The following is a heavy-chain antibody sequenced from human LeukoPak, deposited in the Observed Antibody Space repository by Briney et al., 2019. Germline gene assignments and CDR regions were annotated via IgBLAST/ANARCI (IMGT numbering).Heavy chain of an antibody. CDR1: GFTFSVYA. CDR3: AREVENTSGWYSHFDY. J-gene: IGHJ4*02. Sequence: PGGSLRLSCAASGFTFSVYAMSWVRQAPGRGLEWVSTLRSSDGTPFYADSVKGRFTISRDNAKNSLYLQMNSLRAEDTAVYYCAREVENTSGWYSHFDYWGQGTLVTVSS. V-gene: IGHV3-23*01. D-gene: IGHD6-19*01. CDR2: LRSSDGTP.